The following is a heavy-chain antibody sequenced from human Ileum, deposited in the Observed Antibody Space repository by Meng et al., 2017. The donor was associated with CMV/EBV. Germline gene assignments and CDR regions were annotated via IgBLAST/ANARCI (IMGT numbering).Heavy chain of an antibody. CDR1: GGSISRGSHF. D-gene: IGHD3/OR15-3a*01. V-gene: IGHV4-39*07. Sequence: QLHLQPAGPGLVKPLETLSLTCSVSGGSISRGSHFWVWIRQPPGKGLEWIGTIYYTGTTYYNPSLKSRVTISVDTSKNQFSLKLSSVTAADTALYYCARGFYDFWEPDYWGHGTLVTVSS. CDR3: ARGFYDFWEPDY. J-gene: IGHJ4*01. CDR2: IYYTGTT.